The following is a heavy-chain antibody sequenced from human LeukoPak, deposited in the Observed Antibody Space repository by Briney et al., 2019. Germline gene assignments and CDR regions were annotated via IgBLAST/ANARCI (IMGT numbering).Heavy chain of an antibody. V-gene: IGHV4-61*02. J-gene: IGHJ4*02. Sequence: PSETLSLTCTVSGGSISSSIYYWSWIRQPAGKGLEWIGRIYTSGSTNYNPSLKSRVTISVDTSKNQFSLKLSSVTAADTAVYYCARDQVIGGNFDYWGQGTLVTVSS. CDR1: GGSISSSIYY. D-gene: IGHD4-23*01. CDR2: IYTSGST. CDR3: ARDQVIGGNFDY.